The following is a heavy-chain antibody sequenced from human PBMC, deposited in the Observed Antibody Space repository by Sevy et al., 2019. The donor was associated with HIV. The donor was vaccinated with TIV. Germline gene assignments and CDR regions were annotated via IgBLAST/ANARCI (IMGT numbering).Heavy chain of an antibody. V-gene: IGHV1-18*04. CDR1: GYTFTSYG. CDR3: ARYFGNYYDGSARQWFDP. J-gene: IGHJ5*02. CDR2: ISAYNGNT. D-gene: IGHD3-22*01. Sequence: ASVKVSCKASGYTFTSYGISWVRQAPGQGLEWMGWISAYNGNTNYAQKLQGRVTMTIDTSTSTAYMELRRLRSDDTAVYYGARYFGNYYDGSARQWFDPWGQGTLVTVSS.